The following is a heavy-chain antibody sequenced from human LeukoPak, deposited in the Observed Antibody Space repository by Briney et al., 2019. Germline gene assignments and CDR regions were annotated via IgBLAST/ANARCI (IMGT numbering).Heavy chain of an antibody. CDR3: ARFDSSSSLDY. CDR2: IYYSGST. D-gene: IGHD6-6*01. CDR1: GGSVSSGSYY. V-gene: IGHV4-61*01. Sequence: SETLSLTCTVSGGSVSSGSYYWSWIRQPPGKGLEWIGYIYYSGSTNYNPSPKSRVTISVDTSKNQFPLKLSSVAAADTAVYYCARFDSSSSLDYWGQGTLVTVSS. J-gene: IGHJ4*02.